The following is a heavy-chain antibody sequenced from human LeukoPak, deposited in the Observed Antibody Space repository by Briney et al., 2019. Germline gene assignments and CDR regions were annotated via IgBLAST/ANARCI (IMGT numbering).Heavy chain of an antibody. CDR3: ATLMGSSWSYYFDY. V-gene: IGHV1-8*01. CDR2: MNPNSGNT. Sequence: ASVKVSCKASGYTFTSYDINWVRQATGQGLEWMGWMNPNSGNTGYAQKFQGRVTMTRNTSISTAYMELSSLRSEDTAVYYCATLMGSSWSYYFDYWGQGTLVTVSS. D-gene: IGHD6-13*01. CDR1: GYTFTSYD. J-gene: IGHJ4*02.